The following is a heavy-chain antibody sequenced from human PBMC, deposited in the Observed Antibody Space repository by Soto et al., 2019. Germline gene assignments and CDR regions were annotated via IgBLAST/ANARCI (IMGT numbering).Heavy chain of an antibody. CDR2: ISYDGGSK. Sequence: QVQLVESGGGVVQPGKSLSLSCAASGFTFSTYGIHWVRQPPGKGLEWVALISYDGGSKYYGDSVKGRFIISRDNSHNTVSLQMNSLRADDTAVYFCAKEQLAMTVVVADYFDSWGQGTLVTVSS. CDR1: GFTFSTYG. CDR3: AKEQLAMTVVVADYFDS. D-gene: IGHD3-22*01. J-gene: IGHJ4*02. V-gene: IGHV3-30*18.